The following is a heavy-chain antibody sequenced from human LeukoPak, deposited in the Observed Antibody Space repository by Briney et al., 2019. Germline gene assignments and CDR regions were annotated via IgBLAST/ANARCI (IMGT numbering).Heavy chain of an antibody. J-gene: IGHJ4*02. D-gene: IGHD3-22*01. CDR2: INPSGGST. Sequence: ASVKVSCKASGYTFTSYYVHWVRQAPGQGFEWMAIINPSGGSTSYADKFLDRVTLTRDTSTSTVYMELGSLTSEDTAVYYCARKTVGYPFDYWGQGTLVTVSS. CDR3: ARKTVGYPFDY. CDR1: GYTFTSYY. V-gene: IGHV1-46*01.